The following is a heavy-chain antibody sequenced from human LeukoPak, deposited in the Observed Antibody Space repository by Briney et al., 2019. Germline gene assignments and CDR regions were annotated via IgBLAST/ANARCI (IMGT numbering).Heavy chain of an antibody. CDR1: GGSFSGYY. D-gene: IGHD1-1*01. V-gene: IGHV4-34*01. CDR2: INHSGST. Sequence: PSETLSLTCAVYGGSFSGYYWSWIRQPPGKGLEWIGEINHSGSTNYNPSLKSRVTISVDTSKNQFSLKLSSVTAADTAVYYCARILRPKLERSFDYWGQGTLVTVSS. J-gene: IGHJ4*02. CDR3: ARILRPKLERSFDY.